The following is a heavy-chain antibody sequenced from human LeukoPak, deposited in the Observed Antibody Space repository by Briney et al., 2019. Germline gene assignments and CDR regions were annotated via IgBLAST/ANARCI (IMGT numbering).Heavy chain of an antibody. J-gene: IGHJ4*02. CDR3: AAGGSWYYNY. CDR2: INSDGSST. D-gene: IGHD6-13*01. CDR1: GFTFRNSW. V-gene: IGHV3-74*01. Sequence: GGSLRLSCAASGFTFRNSWMHWVRQAPGKGLVWVSRINSDGSSTSYADSVKGRFTISRDNAKNSLYLQMDSLRAEDTAVYYCAAGGSWYYNYWGQGTLVTVSS.